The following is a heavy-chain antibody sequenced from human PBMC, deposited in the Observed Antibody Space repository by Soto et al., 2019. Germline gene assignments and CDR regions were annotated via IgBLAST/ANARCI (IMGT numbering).Heavy chain of an antibody. Sequence: SETLSLTCAVYGGSFSGYYWSWIRQPPGKGLEWIGEINHSGSTNYNPSLKSRVTISVDTSKNQFSLKLSSVTAADTAVYYCVRGWYSGYVTRGFYRYWGQGTLVTVSS. CDR1: GGSFSGYY. D-gene: IGHD5-12*01. V-gene: IGHV4-34*01. CDR3: VRGWYSGYVTRGFYRY. J-gene: IGHJ4*02. CDR2: INHSGST.